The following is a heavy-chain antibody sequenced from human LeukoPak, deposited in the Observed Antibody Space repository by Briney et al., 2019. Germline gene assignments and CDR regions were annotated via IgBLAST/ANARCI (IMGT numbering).Heavy chain of an antibody. CDR2: IRYDGSNK. CDR3: AKDGEYGRGYSGCLGY. Sequence: GGSLRLSCAASGFTFSSYGMHWVRQAPGKGLEWVAFIRYDGSNKYYADSVKGRFTISRDNSKNTLYLQMNSLRAEDTAVYYCAKDGEYGRGYSGCLGYWGQGTPVTVSS. CDR1: GFTFSSYG. D-gene: IGHD5-12*01. V-gene: IGHV3-30*02. J-gene: IGHJ4*02.